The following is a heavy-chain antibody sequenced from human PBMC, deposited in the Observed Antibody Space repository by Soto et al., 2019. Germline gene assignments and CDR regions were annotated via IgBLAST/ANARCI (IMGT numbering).Heavy chain of an antibody. CDR3: ARGQFSSSIYSFIDY. J-gene: IGHJ4*02. CDR1: GFTFSDYY. Sequence: QVQLVESGGGLVKPGGSLRLSCAASGFTFSDYYMSWIRQAPGKGLEWIFYISSRGDTKYYADSVKGRFTISRDNAKNSLYLQMNSLRVEDTAVHYCARGQFSSSIYSFIDYWGQGTLVTVSS. CDR2: ISSRGDTK. V-gene: IGHV3-11*01. D-gene: IGHD6-13*01.